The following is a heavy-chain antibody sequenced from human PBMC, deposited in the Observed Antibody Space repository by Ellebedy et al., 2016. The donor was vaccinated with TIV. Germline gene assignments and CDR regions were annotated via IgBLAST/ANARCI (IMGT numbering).Heavy chain of an antibody. CDR1: GFTFSDYY. Sequence: GESLKISCAASGFTFSDYYMSWIRQAPGKGLEWVSYISSSSSYTNYADSVKGRFTISRDNAKNSLYLQMNSLRAEDTAVYYCARADYYDSSGYYYWGRGTLVTVSS. CDR2: ISSSSSYT. D-gene: IGHD3-22*01. J-gene: IGHJ4*02. V-gene: IGHV3-11*06. CDR3: ARADYYDSSGYYY.